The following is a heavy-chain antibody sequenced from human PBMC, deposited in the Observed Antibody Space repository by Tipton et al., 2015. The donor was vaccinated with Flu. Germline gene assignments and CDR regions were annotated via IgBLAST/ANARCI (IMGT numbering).Heavy chain of an antibody. CDR3: AKGTLGRPGDLDL. Sequence: QLVQSGAEMKKPGSSVKVSCKASGGNFRTYTISWVRQAPGQGLELMGGIIPVFGTANYVQKIQGRVTITADESTSTVYMELTNLRSEDTAVYYCAKGTLGRPGDLDLWGRGTLITVSS. CDR1: GGNFRTYT. CDR2: IIPVFGTA. D-gene: IGHD1-14*01. J-gene: IGHJ2*01. V-gene: IGHV1-69*01.